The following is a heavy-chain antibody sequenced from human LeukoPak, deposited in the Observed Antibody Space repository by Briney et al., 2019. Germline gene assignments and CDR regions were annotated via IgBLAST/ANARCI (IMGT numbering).Heavy chain of an antibody. D-gene: IGHD3-3*01. V-gene: IGHV3-23*01. CDR2: ISGSGGST. CDR1: GFTFSSYA. J-gene: IGHJ4*02. Sequence: GGSLRLSCAASGFTFSSYAMGWVRQAPGKGLEWVSAISGSGGSTYYADSVKGRFTISRDNSKNTLYLQMNSLRAEDTAVYYCAKFRYYDFWSGYHYFGYWGQGTLVTVSS. CDR3: AKFRYYDFWSGYHYFGY.